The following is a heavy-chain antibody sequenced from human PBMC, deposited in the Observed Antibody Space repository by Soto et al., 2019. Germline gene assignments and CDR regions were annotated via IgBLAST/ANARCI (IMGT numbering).Heavy chain of an antibody. V-gene: IGHV3-23*01. CDR1: GFTFSAYD. CDR2: IRGSGGST. Sequence: EVQLLESGGGLVQPGGSLRLSCAASGFTFSAYDMNWVRQAPGKGLEWVSTIRGSGGSTYYADSVKGRFTISRDNSKDTLYMQMSSLRAEDTAICFCVQEPIAGRGKVILDYGGQGPLVTFSS. J-gene: IGHJ4*02. CDR3: VQEPIAGRGKVILDY. D-gene: IGHD2-8*02.